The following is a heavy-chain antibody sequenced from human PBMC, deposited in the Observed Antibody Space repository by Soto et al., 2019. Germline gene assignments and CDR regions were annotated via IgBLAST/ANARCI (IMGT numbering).Heavy chain of an antibody. J-gene: IGHJ3*02. D-gene: IGHD1-26*01. Sequence: QVQLQESGPGLVKPSQTLSLTCTVSGGSISSGGYYWSWIRQHPGKVLEWIGYIYYSGSTYYNPYLKSRVTISVDTSKNQFSLKLSYVTAADTAVYYCARDLPWELRSDAFDIWGKGTMVTVSS. CDR1: GGSISSGGYY. V-gene: IGHV4-31*03. CDR2: IYYSGST. CDR3: ARDLPWELRSDAFDI.